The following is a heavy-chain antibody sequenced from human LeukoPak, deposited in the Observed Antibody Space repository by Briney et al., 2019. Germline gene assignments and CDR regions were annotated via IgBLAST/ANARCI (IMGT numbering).Heavy chain of an antibody. V-gene: IGHV3-48*04. CDR1: GFTFSSYA. Sequence: GGSLRLSCAASGFTFSSYAMSWVRQAPGKGLEWVSYISSSGSTIYYADSVKGRFTISRDNAKNSLYLQMNSLRAEDTAVYYCARDYHCGGDCYSGPLDYWGQGTLVTVSS. D-gene: IGHD2-21*02. CDR2: ISSSGSTI. J-gene: IGHJ4*02. CDR3: ARDYHCGGDCYSGPLDY.